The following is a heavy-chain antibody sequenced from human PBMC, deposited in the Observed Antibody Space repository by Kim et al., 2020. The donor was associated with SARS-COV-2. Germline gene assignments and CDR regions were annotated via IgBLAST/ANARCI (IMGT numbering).Heavy chain of an antibody. CDR3: ARGRNYYGMDV. J-gene: IGHJ6*02. V-gene: IGHV1-18*01. Sequence: TNYAQKLQSRVTMTTDTSTSTAYMELRGLRSDDTAVYYCARGRNYYGMDVWGQGTTVTVSS. CDR2: T.